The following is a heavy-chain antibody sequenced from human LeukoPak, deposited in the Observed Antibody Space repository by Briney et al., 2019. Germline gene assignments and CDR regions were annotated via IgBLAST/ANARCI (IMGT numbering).Heavy chain of an antibody. CDR3: ARVLGYSYGAYDY. CDR1: GFTFSSHG. CDR2: ISYDGSNK. V-gene: IGHV3-30*03. D-gene: IGHD5-18*01. J-gene: IGHJ4*02. Sequence: PGGSLRLSCAASGFTFSSHGMHWVRQAPGKGLEWVAVISYDGSNKYYADSVKGRFTISRDNSKNTLYLQMNSLRAEDTAVYYCARVLGYSYGAYDYWGQGTLVTVSS.